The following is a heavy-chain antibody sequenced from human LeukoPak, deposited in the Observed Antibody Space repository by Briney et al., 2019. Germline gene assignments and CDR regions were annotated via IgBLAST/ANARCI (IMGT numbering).Heavy chain of an antibody. D-gene: IGHD3-16*01. CDR1: GYSISSGYY. CDR2: IYHSGST. J-gene: IGHJ4*02. CDR3: ARAYYDYVWGSYGGFDY. V-gene: IGHV4-38-2*02. Sequence: SETLSLTCTVSGYSISSGYYWGWIRQPPGKGLEWIGSIYHSGSTYYNPSLKSRVTISVDTSKNQFSLKLSSVTAADTAVYYCARAYYDYVWGSYGGFDYWGQGTLVTVSS.